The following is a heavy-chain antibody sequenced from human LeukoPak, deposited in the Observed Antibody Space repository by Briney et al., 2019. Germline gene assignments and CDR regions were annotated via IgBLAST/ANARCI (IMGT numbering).Heavy chain of an antibody. Sequence: SETLSLTCAVYGGSFSGYYWSWIRQPPGKGLEWIGEINHSGSTNYNPSLKSRVTISVDTSKNQFSLKLSSVTAADTAVYYCARDVGRKRFRAARGLVPWFDPWGQGTLVTDSS. CDR3: ARDVGRKRFRAARGLVPWFDP. CDR2: INHSGST. V-gene: IGHV4-34*01. D-gene: IGHD2-15*01. J-gene: IGHJ5*02. CDR1: GGSFSGYY.